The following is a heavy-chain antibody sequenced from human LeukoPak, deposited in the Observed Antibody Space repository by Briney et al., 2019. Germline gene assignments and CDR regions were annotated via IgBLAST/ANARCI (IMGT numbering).Heavy chain of an antibody. V-gene: IGHV1-18*01. J-gene: IGHJ4*02. CDR2: ISAYNGNT. CDR1: GYTFTSYG. CDR3: VRVRGVLGAPHPQELTH. Sequence: ASVKVSCKASGYTFTSYGISWVRQAPGQGLEWMGWISAYNGNTNYAQKLQGRVTMTTDTSTSTAYMELRSLRSDDTAVYYRVRVRGVLGAPHPQELTHWGQGTLVTVSS. D-gene: IGHD2-8*02.